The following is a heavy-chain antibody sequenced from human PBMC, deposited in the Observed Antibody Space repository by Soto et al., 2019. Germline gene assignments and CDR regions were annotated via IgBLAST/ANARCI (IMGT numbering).Heavy chain of an antibody. CDR1: GYTFTTYG. V-gene: IGHV1-18*01. J-gene: IGHJ4*02. CDR3: ASENYGDYGY. CDR2: ISTYNANT. D-gene: IGHD4-17*01. Sequence: QVQLVQSGAEVKKPGASVKVSCKASGYTFTTYGISWVRQAPGQGLEWMGWISTYNANTNYAQKLQGRVTMTTDPSTSTAYMELRSLSSDAPAVYYWASENYGDYGYWGQGTLVTVSS.